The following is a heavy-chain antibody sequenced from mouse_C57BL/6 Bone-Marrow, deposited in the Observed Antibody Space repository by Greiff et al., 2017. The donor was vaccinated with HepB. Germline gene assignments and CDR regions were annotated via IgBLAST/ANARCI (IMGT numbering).Heavy chain of an antibody. V-gene: IGHV5-17*01. CDR3: ARRYYYGSSSSHWYFDV. CDR1: GFTFSDYG. Sequence: DVQLVESGGGLVKPGGSLKLSCAASGFTFSDYGMHWVRQAPEKGLEWVAYISSGSSTIYYADTVKGRFTISRDNAKNTLFLQMTSLRSEDTAMYYCARRYYYGSSSSHWYFDVWGTGTTVTVSS. D-gene: IGHD1-1*01. CDR2: ISSGSSTI. J-gene: IGHJ1*03.